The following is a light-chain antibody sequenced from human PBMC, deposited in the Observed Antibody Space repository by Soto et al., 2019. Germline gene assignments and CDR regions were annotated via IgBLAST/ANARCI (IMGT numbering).Light chain of an antibody. CDR1: QNINTY. CDR3: QQTSSAPFT. CDR2: DAA. J-gene: IGKJ3*01. Sequence: DIQMTQSPYSLSAAVGHRVTIACRASQNINTYLNWYQQKPGKAPKLLIFDAASLQSGVPSRFSGGGSRTDFTLTITSLQPEDFATYYCQQTSSAPFTFGPGTKVDIK. V-gene: IGKV1-39*01.